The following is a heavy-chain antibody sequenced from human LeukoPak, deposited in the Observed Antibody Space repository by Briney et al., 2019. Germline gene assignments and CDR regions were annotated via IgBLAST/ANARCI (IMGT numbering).Heavy chain of an antibody. CDR1: GFTFSSYA. J-gene: IGHJ3*02. V-gene: IGHV3-23*01. D-gene: IGHD3-22*01. CDR2: ISGSGGST. Sequence: PGGSLRLSCAASGFTFSSYAMSWVRQAPGKGLEWVSAISGSGGSTYYADSVKGRFTISRDNSKNTLYLQMNSLRAEDTAVYYCATQDYYDSSGYYYKAFDIWGQGTMVTVSS. CDR3: ATQDYYDSSGYYYKAFDI.